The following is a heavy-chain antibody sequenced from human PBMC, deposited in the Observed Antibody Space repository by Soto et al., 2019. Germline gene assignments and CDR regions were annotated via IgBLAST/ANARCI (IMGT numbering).Heavy chain of an antibody. CDR2: IIPGGST. V-gene: IGHV4-34*01. Sequence: PSETLSLTCAVSGGSFSGYYWTWIRQPPGKGLEWNGVIIPGGSTNFNRAHKGLVNMSVETATRQCNVKLCPVTDADTAVYYCARGLCYDFWSGYRNHYGMDLWGQGSKV. CDR1: GGSFSGYY. J-gene: IGHJ6*02. CDR3: ARGLCYDFWSGYRNHYGMDL. D-gene: IGHD3-3*01.